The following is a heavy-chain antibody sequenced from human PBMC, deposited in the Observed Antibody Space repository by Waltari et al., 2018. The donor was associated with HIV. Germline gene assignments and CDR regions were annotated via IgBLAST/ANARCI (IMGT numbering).Heavy chain of an antibody. J-gene: IGHJ4*02. CDR3: ASYYDSSGYYYYFDY. Sequence: QLQLQESGSGLVKPSQTLSPTCAVSGGSIRSGCSSWSLLRQPPGKGLEWIGYIYHSGSTYYNPSLKSRVTISVDRSKNQFSLKLSSVTAADTAVYYCASYYDSSGYYYYFDYWGQGTLVTVSS. CDR2: IYHSGST. D-gene: IGHD3-22*01. V-gene: IGHV4-30-2*01. CDR1: GGSIRSGCSS.